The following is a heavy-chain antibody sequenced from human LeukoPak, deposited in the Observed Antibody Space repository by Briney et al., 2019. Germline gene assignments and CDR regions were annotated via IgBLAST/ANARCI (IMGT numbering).Heavy chain of an antibody. Sequence: GRPLRLSCAASGFTFDDYAMHWVRQAPGNGLEWVSGISWNSGSIGYADSVKGRFTISRDNAKNSLYLQMNSLRAEDTALYYCAEDPGYSYGHPYYFDYWGQGTLVTVSS. CDR3: AEDPGYSYGHPYYFDY. V-gene: IGHV3-9*01. CDR1: GFTFDDYA. CDR2: ISWNSGSI. J-gene: IGHJ4*02. D-gene: IGHD5-18*01.